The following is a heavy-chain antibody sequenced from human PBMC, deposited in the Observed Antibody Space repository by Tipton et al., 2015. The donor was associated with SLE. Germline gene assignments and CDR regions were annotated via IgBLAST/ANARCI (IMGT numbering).Heavy chain of an antibody. Sequence: TLSLTCTVSGGSISSSSYYWGWIRQPPGKRLEWIGSIYYSGSTYYNPSLKSRVTISVDTSENQFSLKLNSVTAADTAVYYCARDEYRYDTTGYHLLGHFDFWGQGTLVTVSS. CDR2: IYYSGST. D-gene: IGHD3-22*01. J-gene: IGHJ4*02. CDR1: GGSISSSSYY. CDR3: ARDEYRYDTTGYHLLGHFDF. V-gene: IGHV4-39*07.